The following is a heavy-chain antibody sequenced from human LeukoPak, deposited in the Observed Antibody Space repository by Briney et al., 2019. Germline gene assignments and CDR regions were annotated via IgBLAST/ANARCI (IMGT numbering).Heavy chain of an antibody. J-gene: IGHJ4*02. CDR1: GLTFNSYS. CDR3: ARDHSSSWYAVGFDY. V-gene: IGHV3-21*01. D-gene: IGHD6-13*01. CDR2: ISSRSSYI. Sequence: GGSLRLSCAASGLTFNSYSMNGVRQARGKGREWVSSISSRSSYIYYGVSVKGRLTISRDNAKNSLYLQMNSLRAEDTAVYYCARDHSSSWYAVGFDYWGQGTLVTVSS.